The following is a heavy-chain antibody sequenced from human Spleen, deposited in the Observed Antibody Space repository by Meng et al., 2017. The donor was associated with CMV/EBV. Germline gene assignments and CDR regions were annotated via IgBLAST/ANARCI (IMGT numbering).Heavy chain of an antibody. CDR3: ARDTRTYGGNLDAFDI. CDR2: ISGYNGRT. J-gene: IGHJ3*02. Sequence: ASVKVSCKTSGYPFISYGISWVRQAPGKGLEWMGWISGYNGRTNYAQSFQGRPTLTTDTSTSTAYMELRNLRSDDTAVYFCARDTRTYGGNLDAFDIWGQGTMVTVSS. D-gene: IGHD4-23*01. V-gene: IGHV1-18*01. CDR1: GYPFISYG.